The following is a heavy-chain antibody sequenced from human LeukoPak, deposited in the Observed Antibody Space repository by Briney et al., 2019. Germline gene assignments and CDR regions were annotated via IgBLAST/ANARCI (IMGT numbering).Heavy chain of an antibody. CDR3: ARPIIAAAEIGDY. J-gene: IGHJ4*02. Sequence: GGSLRLSCAASGFTFSSYAMHWVRQAPGKGLEWVAVISYDGSNKYYADPVKGRFTISRDNSKNTLYLQMNSLRAEDTAVYYCARPIIAAAEIGDYWGQGTLVTVSS. CDR2: ISYDGSNK. CDR1: GFTFSSYA. D-gene: IGHD6-13*01. V-gene: IGHV3-30*01.